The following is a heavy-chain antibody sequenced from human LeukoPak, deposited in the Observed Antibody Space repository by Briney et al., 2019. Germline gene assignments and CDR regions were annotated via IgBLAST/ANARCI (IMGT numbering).Heavy chain of an antibody. V-gene: IGHV3-30*03. CDR3: ARTGYGDSGDY. J-gene: IGHJ4*02. D-gene: IGHD4-17*01. CDR1: GFTFSSYG. Sequence: GRSLRLSCAASGFTFSSYGMHWVRQAPGKGLEWVAVISYDGSNKYYADSVKGRFTISRDNSKNTLYLQMNSLRAEDTAVYYCARTGYGDSGDYWGQGTLVTVSS. CDR2: ISYDGSNK.